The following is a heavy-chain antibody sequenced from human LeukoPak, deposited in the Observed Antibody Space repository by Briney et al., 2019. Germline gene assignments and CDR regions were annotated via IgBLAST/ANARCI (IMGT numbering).Heavy chain of an antibody. D-gene: IGHD3-3*01. CDR3: ARAQAQWYDLWSGYRQGAFDI. CDR2: ISAYNGNT. J-gene: IGHJ3*02. CDR1: GYTFISYG. V-gene: IGHV1-18*01. Sequence: ASVKVSCKASGYTFISYGISWVRQAPGQGLEWMGWISAYNGNTNYAQKLQGRVTMTTDTSTSTAYMELRSLRSDDTAVYYCARAQAQWYDLWSGYRQGAFDIWGQGTMVTVSS.